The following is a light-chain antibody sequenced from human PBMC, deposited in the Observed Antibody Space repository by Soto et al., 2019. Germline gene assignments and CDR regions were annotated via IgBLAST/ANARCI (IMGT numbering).Light chain of an antibody. J-gene: IGLJ1*01. Sequence: QSVLTQPASVSGSPGQSITISCTGTSSDIGRYNYVSWYQQYPGKAPKFMIYGVSNRPSGVSNRFSGSKSGNTASLTISGLQAEDEADYYCSSYISSSTYVFGTGTKGTVL. V-gene: IGLV2-14*01. CDR3: SSYISSSTYV. CDR2: GVS. CDR1: SSDIGRYNY.